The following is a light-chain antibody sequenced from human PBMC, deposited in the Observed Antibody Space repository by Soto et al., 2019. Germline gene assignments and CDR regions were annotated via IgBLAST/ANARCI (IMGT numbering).Light chain of an antibody. J-gene: IGKJ1*01. CDR1: QSVSSN. CDR2: GAS. CDR3: QQYMHWPRT. V-gene: IGKV3-15*01. Sequence: EMVLTQSPVTLSVSPGERATLSCRASQSVSSNLAWYQHRPGQAPRLLIFGASTRATGVPARFGGGGSGTEFTLTISSLQSEDFALYYCQQYMHWPRTFGQGTKVDIK.